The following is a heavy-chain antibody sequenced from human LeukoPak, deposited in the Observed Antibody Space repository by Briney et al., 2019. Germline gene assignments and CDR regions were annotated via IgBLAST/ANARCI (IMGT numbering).Heavy chain of an antibody. Sequence: SETLSLTCTVSGGSISSSSYYWGWIRQPPGKGLEWIGEINHSGSTNYNPSLKSRVTISVDTSKNQFSLKLSSVTAADTAVYYCARGRLRGYCSSTSCMNWFDPWGQGTLVTVSS. J-gene: IGHJ5*02. CDR3: ARGRLRGYCSSTSCMNWFDP. CDR1: GGSISSSSYY. D-gene: IGHD2-2*01. CDR2: INHSGST. V-gene: IGHV4-39*07.